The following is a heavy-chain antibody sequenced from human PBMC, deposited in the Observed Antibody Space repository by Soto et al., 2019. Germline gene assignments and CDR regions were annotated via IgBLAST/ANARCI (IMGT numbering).Heavy chain of an antibody. V-gene: IGHV1-2*02. J-gene: IGHJ4*02. CDR3: ARALGDGYCSGGSCYDVDY. CDR1: GYTFTGYY. Sequence: ASVKVSCKASGYTFTGYYMHWVRQAPGQGLEWMGWINPNSGCTNYAQKFQGRVTMTRDTSISTAYMELSRLRSDDTAVYYCARALGDGYCSGGSCYDVDYWGQGTLVTVSS. CDR2: INPNSGCT. D-gene: IGHD2-15*01.